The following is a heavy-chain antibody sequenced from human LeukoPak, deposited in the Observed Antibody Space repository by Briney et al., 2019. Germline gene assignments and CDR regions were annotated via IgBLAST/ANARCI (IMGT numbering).Heavy chain of an antibody. CDR2: ISGSGGST. CDR3: AKTVVDFWNPRGEYYGMDV. Sequence: PGGSLRLSCAASGFTFSSYAMSWVRQAPGKGLEWVSAISGSGGSTYYADSVKGRFTISRDNSKNTLYLQMNSLRAEDTAVYYCAKTVVDFWNPRGEYYGMDVWGQGTTVTVSS. D-gene: IGHD3-3*01. V-gene: IGHV3-23*01. J-gene: IGHJ6*02. CDR1: GFTFSSYA.